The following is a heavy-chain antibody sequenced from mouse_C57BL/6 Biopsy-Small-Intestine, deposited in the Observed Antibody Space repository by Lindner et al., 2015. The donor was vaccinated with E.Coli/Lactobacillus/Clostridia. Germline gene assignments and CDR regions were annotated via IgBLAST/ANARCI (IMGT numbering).Heavy chain of an antibody. D-gene: IGHD1-1*02. J-gene: IGHJ3*01. V-gene: IGHV1-84*01. CDR1: GYTFTDYY. Sequence: VQLQESGPELVKPGASVKISCKTSGYTFTDYYINWVKQRPGQGLEWIGWIYPGGHDTKYNENLKDKATLTVDTSSCTAYMQLSSLTSEDSAVYFCVREELWSAWFAYWGQGTLVTVSA. CDR3: VREELWSAWFAY. CDR2: IYPGGHDT.